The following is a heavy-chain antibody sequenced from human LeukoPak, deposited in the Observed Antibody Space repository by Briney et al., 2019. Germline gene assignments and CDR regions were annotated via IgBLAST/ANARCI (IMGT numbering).Heavy chain of an antibody. V-gene: IGHV3-7*01. CDR2: IKQDGSEK. CDR3: ARDYYDSSGYYLVDY. CDR1: GFTFSSYW. Sequence: PGGSLRLSCAASGFTFSSYWMSWVRQAPGKGLEWVANIKQDGSEKYYVDSVKGRFTISRDNAKNSLYLQMNSLRAEDTAVYYCARDYYDSSGYYLVDYWGQGTLVTVSS. D-gene: IGHD3-22*01. J-gene: IGHJ4*02.